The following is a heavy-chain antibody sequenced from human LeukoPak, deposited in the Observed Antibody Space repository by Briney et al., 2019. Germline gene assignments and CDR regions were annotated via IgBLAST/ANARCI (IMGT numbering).Heavy chain of an antibody. J-gene: IGHJ4*02. CDR2: IYSGGST. Sequence: GGSLRLSCAASGFTVSSNYMNWVRQAPGKGLEWVSVIYSGGSTYYTDSVKGRFTISRDNSKNTFYLQMNSLRAEDTAVYYCARGDSSGSYFDYWGQGTLVTVSS. V-gene: IGHV3-53*01. D-gene: IGHD6-25*01. CDR3: ARGDSSGSYFDY. CDR1: GFTVSSNY.